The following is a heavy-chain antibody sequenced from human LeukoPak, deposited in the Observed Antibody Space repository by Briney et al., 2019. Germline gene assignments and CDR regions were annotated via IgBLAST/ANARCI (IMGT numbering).Heavy chain of an antibody. J-gene: IGHJ4*02. Sequence: HPGGSLRLSCAASGFTFSSYAMSWVRQAPGKGLEWVSAISGSGGSTYYADSVKGRFTISRDNSKDTLYLQMNSLRAEDTAVYYCAKADSSGYTFWVYWGQGTLVTVSS. CDR1: GFTFSSYA. CDR3: AKADSSGYTFWVY. D-gene: IGHD3-22*01. CDR2: ISGSGGST. V-gene: IGHV3-23*01.